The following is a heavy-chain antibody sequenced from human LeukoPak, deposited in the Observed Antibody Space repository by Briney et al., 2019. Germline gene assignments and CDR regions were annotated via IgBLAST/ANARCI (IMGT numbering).Heavy chain of an antibody. CDR2: ISAYNGNT. V-gene: IGHV1-18*01. Sequence: GASVKVSCKASGYTFTSYGISWVRQAPGQGLEWMGWISAYNGNTNYAQKLQGRVTMTRDTSTSTVYMELSSLRSEDTAVYYCARGLATVSPADYWGQGTLVTVSS. CDR1: GYTFTSYG. D-gene: IGHD4-17*01. CDR3: ARGLATVSPADY. J-gene: IGHJ4*02.